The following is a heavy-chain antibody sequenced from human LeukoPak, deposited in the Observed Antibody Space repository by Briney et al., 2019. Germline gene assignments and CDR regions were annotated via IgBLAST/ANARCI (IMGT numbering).Heavy chain of an antibody. CDR3: ARDVKYSSGWVAIDY. V-gene: IGHV5-51*01. J-gene: IGHJ4*02. Sequence: GESLKISCKGSGYSFTSYWIGWVRQMPGKGLEWMGIIYPGDSDTRYSPSFQGQVTISADKSISTAYLQWSSLKASDTAMYYCARDVKYSSGWVAIDYWGQGTLVTVSS. D-gene: IGHD6-19*01. CDR2: IYPGDSDT. CDR1: GYSFTSYW.